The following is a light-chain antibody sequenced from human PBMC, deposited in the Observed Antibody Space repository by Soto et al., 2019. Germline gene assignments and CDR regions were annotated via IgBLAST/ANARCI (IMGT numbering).Light chain of an antibody. CDR2: RAS. Sequence: EIVMTQSPATLSVSPGERATLSCRASQSISSNLAWYQHKLGQAPRLFIFRASSRATGIPARFSGSGSVTDFTLTISSLEPEDFAVYYCQQRSNWATFGPGTKVDIK. CDR3: QQRSNWAT. J-gene: IGKJ3*01. CDR1: QSISSN. V-gene: IGKV3-15*01.